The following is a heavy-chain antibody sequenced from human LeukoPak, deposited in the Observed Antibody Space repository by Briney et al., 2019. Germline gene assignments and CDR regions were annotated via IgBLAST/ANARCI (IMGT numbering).Heavy chain of an antibody. CDR2: IYYSGTT. Sequence: SETLSLTCTVSGGSISSYYWSWIRQPPGKGLEWIGYIYYSGTTNYNPSLKSRVTISVDTSEKQFSLKLRSVTAEDTAMYYCARGISAYYYYMDVWGKGTTVTVS. V-gene: IGHV4-59*01. CDR1: GGSISSYY. J-gene: IGHJ6*03. CDR3: ARGISAYYYYMDV.